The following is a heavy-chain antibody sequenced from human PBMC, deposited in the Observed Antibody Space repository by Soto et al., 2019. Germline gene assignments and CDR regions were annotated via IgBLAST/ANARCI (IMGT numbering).Heavy chain of an antibody. J-gene: IGHJ4*01. D-gene: IGHD4-17*01. V-gene: IGHV1-2*04. CDR3: ATWVDYGDFEGFDF. CDR2: VDPNGGGS. CDR1: GYSFTDYK. Sequence: ASVKVSCKTSGYSFTDYKLHWVRQAPGQGLEWMGWVDPNGGGSNSAQKFQGSVTMTWDASITTAYLDLTRLTTNDTATYFCATWVDYGDFEGFDFWG.